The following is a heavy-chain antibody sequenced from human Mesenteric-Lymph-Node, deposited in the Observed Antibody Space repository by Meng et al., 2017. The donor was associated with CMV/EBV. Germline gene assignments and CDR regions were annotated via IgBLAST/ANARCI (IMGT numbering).Heavy chain of an antibody. CDR1: GFTFSDYY. Sequence: LSLTCAASGFTFSDYYMSWIRQAPGKGLEWVSYISSSGSTIYYADSVKGRFTISRDNAKNSLSLQMNSLRAEDTAVYYCAREGVGATTYSLYYFDYWGQGTLVTVSS. J-gene: IGHJ4*02. D-gene: IGHD1-26*01. CDR3: AREGVGATTYSLYYFDY. CDR2: ISSSGSTI. V-gene: IGHV3-11*04.